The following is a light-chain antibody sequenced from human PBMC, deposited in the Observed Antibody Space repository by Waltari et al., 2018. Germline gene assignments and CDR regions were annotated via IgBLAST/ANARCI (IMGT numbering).Light chain of an antibody. J-gene: IGLJ2*01. Sequence: QSALTQPASVSGSPGQSITLSCPGTSRDIGGTFNLSWYRQYPGYAPTLIIFDVTNRPPGVSDRFSGSKSGNTASLTISGLQADDEADYYCSSYAGTTSVFGGGTKVTVL. CDR1: SRDIGGTFN. CDR3: SSYAGTTSV. CDR2: DVT. V-gene: IGLV2-14*03.